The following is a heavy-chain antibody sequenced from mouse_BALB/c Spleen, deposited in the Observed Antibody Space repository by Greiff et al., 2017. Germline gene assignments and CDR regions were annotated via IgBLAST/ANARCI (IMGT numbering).Heavy chain of an antibody. D-gene: IGHD2-4*01. CDR2: IYPGNVNT. CDR3: ARGLRRIWFAY. Sequence: QVHVKQSGPELVKPGASVRISCKASGYTFTSYYIHWVKQRPGQGLEWIGWIYPGNVNTKYNEKFKGKATLTADKSSSTAYMQLSSLTSEDSAVYFCARGLRRIWFAYWGQGTLVTVSA. V-gene: IGHV1S56*01. CDR1: GYTFTSYY. J-gene: IGHJ3*01.